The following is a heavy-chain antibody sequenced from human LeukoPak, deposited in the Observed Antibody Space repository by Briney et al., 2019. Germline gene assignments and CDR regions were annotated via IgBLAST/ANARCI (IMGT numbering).Heavy chain of an antibody. Sequence: PSETLSLTCTVSGGSISSSSYYWGWIRQPPGKGLEWIGSIYYSGSTYYNPSLKSRVTISVDTSKNQFSLKLSSVTAADTAVYYCARRGIFGVALDYWGQGTLVTVSS. CDR1: GGSISSSSYY. CDR3: ARRGIFGVALDY. V-gene: IGHV4-39*01. J-gene: IGHJ4*02. D-gene: IGHD3-3*01. CDR2: IYYSGST.